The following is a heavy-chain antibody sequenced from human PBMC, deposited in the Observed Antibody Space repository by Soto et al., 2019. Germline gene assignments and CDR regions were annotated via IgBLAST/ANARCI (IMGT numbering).Heavy chain of an antibody. V-gene: IGHV4-59*01. Sequence: SETLSLTCTVSGGSLTSYYWSWIRQPPGKGLEWIGFVYYTGIARYNPSLKSRVTISVDTSKNQFSLKLSSVTAADTAVYYCARDQGIAAAGHFDYWGQGTLVTVSS. CDR3: ARDQGIAAAGHFDY. J-gene: IGHJ4*02. CDR1: GGSLTSYY. D-gene: IGHD6-13*01. CDR2: VYYTGIA.